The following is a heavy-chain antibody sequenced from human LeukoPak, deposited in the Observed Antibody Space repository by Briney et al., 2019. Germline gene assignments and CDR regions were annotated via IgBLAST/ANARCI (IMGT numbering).Heavy chain of an antibody. CDR1: GYTFTSYY. D-gene: IGHD5-12*01. CDR2: INPSGGST. CDR3: ARGSGIVATIIQLYDY. J-gene: IGHJ4*02. V-gene: IGHV1-46*01. Sequence: ASVKVYCKASGYTFTSYYMHWVRQAPGQGLEWMGIINPSGGSTSYAQKFQGRVTMTRDTSTSTVYMELSSLRSEDTAVYYCARGSGIVATIIQLYDYWGQGTLVTVSS.